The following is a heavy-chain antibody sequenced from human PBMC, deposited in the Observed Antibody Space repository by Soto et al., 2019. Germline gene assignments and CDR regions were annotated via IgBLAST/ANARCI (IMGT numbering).Heavy chain of an antibody. CDR3: ARQYYESSGGAFDI. Sequence: GESLKISCKGSGYSFPTYWIAWVRQMPGKGLEWMGIIYPGDSDSRYSPSFQGQVTISADKSITTAYLQWSSLKASDTAMYYCARQYYESSGGAFDIWGQGTMVTVSS. D-gene: IGHD3-22*01. CDR2: IYPGDSDS. V-gene: IGHV5-51*01. J-gene: IGHJ3*02. CDR1: GYSFPTYW.